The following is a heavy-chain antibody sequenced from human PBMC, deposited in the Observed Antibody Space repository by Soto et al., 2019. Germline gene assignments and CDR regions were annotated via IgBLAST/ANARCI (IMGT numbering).Heavy chain of an antibody. V-gene: IGHV1-3*01. CDR2: INAGNSNT. Sequence: ASVKVSCKASGYTFTSYAMHWVRQAPGQRLEWMGWINAGNSNTKYSQKIQGRVTITRDTSASTAYMELSSLRSEDTAMYYCARDPSVRRSTYYYYGMDVWGQGTTVTVSS. CDR1: GYTFTSYA. CDR3: ARDPSVRRSTYYYYGMDV. J-gene: IGHJ6*02. D-gene: IGHD3-10*01.